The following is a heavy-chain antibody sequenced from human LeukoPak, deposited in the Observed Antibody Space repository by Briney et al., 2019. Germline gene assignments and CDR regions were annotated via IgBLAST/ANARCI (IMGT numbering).Heavy chain of an antibody. CDR1: GGSFSGYY. D-gene: IGHD3-22*01. J-gene: IGHJ5*02. Sequence: SETLSLTCAVYGGSFSGYYWSWIRQPPGKGLEWIGEINHSGSTSYNPSLKSRVTISVDTSKNQFSLKLSSVTAADTAVYYCARGRWNYYDSSGYSSWFDPWGQGTLVTVSS. V-gene: IGHV4-34*01. CDR2: INHSGST. CDR3: ARGRWNYYDSSGYSSWFDP.